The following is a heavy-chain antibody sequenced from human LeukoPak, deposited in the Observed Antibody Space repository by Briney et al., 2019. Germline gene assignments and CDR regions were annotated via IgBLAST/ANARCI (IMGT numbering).Heavy chain of an antibody. J-gene: IGHJ4*02. Sequence: SETLSLTCSASGGSISSYYWSWIRQPPGKGLEWIGYIYYSGSTNYNPSLKSRVTISVDTSKNQFSLKLSSVTAADTAVYYCARANWAFLVDYWGQGTLVTVSS. V-gene: IGHV4-59*01. D-gene: IGHD7-27*01. CDR3: ARANWAFLVDY. CDR1: GGSISSYY. CDR2: IYYSGST.